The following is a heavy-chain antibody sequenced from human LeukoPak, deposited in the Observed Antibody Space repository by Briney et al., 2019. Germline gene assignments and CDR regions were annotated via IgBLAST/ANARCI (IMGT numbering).Heavy chain of an antibody. V-gene: IGHV3-23*01. Sequence: GGSLRLSCAASGFTVSSNYMSWVRQAPGKGLEWVSAISGSGGSTYYADSVKGRFTISRDNSKNTLYLQMNSLRAEDTAVYYCAKAPKRYCSSTSCYTGAYYYYYMDVWGKGTTVTVSS. CDR3: AKAPKRYCSSTSCYTGAYYYYYMDV. J-gene: IGHJ6*03. D-gene: IGHD2-2*02. CDR2: ISGSGGST. CDR1: GFTVSSNY.